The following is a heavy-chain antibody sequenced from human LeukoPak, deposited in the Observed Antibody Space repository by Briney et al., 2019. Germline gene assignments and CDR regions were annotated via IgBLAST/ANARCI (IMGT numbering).Heavy chain of an antibody. CDR2: INPNSGGT. Sequence: ASVKVSCKASGYTFTCYYMHWVRQAPGQGLEWTGWINPNSGGTNYAQKFQGRVTMTRDTSISTAYMELSRLRSDDTAVYYCARPLNYYDSSGYFNWGQGTLVTVSS. V-gene: IGHV1-2*02. D-gene: IGHD3-22*01. CDR1: GYTFTCYY. CDR3: ARPLNYYDSSGYFN. J-gene: IGHJ4*02.